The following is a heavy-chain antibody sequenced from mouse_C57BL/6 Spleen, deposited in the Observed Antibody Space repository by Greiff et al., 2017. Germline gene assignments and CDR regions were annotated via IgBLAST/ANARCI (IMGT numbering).Heavy chain of an antibody. CDR3: ARKEGYYDYFDY. CDR2: LDTHSGGT. Sequence: QVQLQQPGAELVKPGASVTLSCKASGYTFTSYWMHWVKQRPGRGLEWIGRLDTHSGGTKYNEKFKSKATLTVDKPSSTAYMQLSSLTCDDSAVYYFARKEGYYDYFDYWGQGTTRTVSS. CDR1: GYTFTSYW. D-gene: IGHD2-3*01. V-gene: IGHV1-72*01. J-gene: IGHJ2*01.